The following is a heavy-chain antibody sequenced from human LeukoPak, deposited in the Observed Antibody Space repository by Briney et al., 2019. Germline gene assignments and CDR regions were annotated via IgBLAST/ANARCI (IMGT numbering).Heavy chain of an antibody. CDR1: GLIFSNYA. CDR2: IKQDGSEK. J-gene: IGHJ4*02. D-gene: IGHD5-12*01. Sequence: GSLRLSCVASGLIFSNYAMTWVRQAPGKGLEWVANIKQDGSEKYYVDSVKGRFTISRDNAKNSLYLQMNSLRAEDTAVYYCATLVATTQFAYWGQGTLVTVSS. V-gene: IGHV3-7*01. CDR3: ATLVATTQFAY.